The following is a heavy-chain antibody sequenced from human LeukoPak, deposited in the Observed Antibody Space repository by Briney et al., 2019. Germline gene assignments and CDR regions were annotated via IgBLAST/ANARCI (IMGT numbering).Heavy chain of an antibody. CDR2: IYSGGST. CDR3: AGNNYASGTFLVY. J-gene: IGHJ4*02. Sequence: GGSLRPSCAASGFTVGSNYMNWVRQAPGKGFEWVASIYSGGSTDYADSVKGRFTISRDSTKNTVYLQMNSLRSDDTAVYYCAGNNYASGTFLVYWGQGTLVTVSS. CDR1: GFTVGSNY. D-gene: IGHD3-10*01. V-gene: IGHV3-66*02.